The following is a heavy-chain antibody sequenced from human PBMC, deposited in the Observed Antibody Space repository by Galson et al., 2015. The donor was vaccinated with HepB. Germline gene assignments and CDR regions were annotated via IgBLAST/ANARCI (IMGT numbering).Heavy chain of an antibody. CDR2: IKDRGYGGTT. CDR3: TTWGEYFNDSSGYGAVDH. J-gene: IGHJ4*02. D-gene: IGHD3-22*01. V-gene: IGHV3-15*01. Sequence: SLRLSCAASGFTFSNTWMTWVRQAPGKGLEWVGRIKDRGYGGTTDYAAPVKGRFTISRDDSKATVYLQMNSLKTEDTAGYYCTTWGEYFNDSSGYGAVDHWGQGALVTVS. CDR1: GFTFSNTW.